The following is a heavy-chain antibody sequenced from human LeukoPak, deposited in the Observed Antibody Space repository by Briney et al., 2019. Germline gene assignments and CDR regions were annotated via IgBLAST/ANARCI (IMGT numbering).Heavy chain of an antibody. CDR1: GYTFTSYG. J-gene: IGHJ4*02. CDR3: ARVKLRMAVAGTADY. D-gene: IGHD6-19*01. CDR2: ISAYNGNT. Sequence: ASVKVSCKASGYTFTSYGISWVRQAPGQGLEWMGWISAYNGNTNYAQKLQGRVTMTTDTSTSTAYMELRSLRSDDTAVYYCARVKLRMAVAGTADYWGQGTLVTVSS. V-gene: IGHV1-18*01.